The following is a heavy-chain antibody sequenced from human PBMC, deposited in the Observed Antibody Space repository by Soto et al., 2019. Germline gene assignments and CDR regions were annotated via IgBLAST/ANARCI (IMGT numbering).Heavy chain of an antibody. CDR3: ARGGRADY. V-gene: IGHV3-11*01. CDR2: ISSSGSNK. CDR1: GFTFSDSY. D-gene: IGHD2-15*01. J-gene: IGHJ4*02. Sequence: GGSLRLSCAASGFTFSDSYMSWIRQAPGKGLEWVSYISSSGSNKYYADSVKGRFTISRDNAKNSVYLQMNSLRAEDTAVYYCARGGRADYWGQGTLVTVPS.